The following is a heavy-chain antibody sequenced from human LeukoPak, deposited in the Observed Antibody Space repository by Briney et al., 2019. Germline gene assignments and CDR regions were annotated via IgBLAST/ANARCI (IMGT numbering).Heavy chain of an antibody. CDR1: GFTSSISW. CDR2: IDKHGSGK. CDR3: ARDAGWGYYDL. V-gene: IGHV3-7*01. J-gene: IGHJ4*02. Sequence: GGSLRLSCVASGFTSSISWVTWVRQAPGKGLEWAANIDKHGSGKYYVDSVRGRFAISRDYASNSVFLQMNSLRAEDTSVYYCARDAGWGYYDLWGQGTPVTVSS. D-gene: IGHD1-26*01.